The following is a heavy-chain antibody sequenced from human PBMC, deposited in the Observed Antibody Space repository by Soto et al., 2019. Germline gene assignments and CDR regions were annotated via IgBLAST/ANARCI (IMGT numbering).Heavy chain of an antibody. CDR2: INVDGNTI. Sequence: EVQLVEPGGGLVQPGGSLRRSCAASGFSFSTYWMYWVRQAPGKGLVWVSRINVDGNTINYADSVKGRFTVSRDNVKNTLYLQMNSLRAEETGVYYWARDEGLQGSEYFHHWGQGTMVTVSS. CDR1: GFSFSTYW. J-gene: IGHJ1*01. V-gene: IGHV3-74*01. CDR3: ARDEGLQGSEYFHH.